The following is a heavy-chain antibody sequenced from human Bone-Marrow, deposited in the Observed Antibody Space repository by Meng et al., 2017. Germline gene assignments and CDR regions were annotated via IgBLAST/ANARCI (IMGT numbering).Heavy chain of an antibody. CDR1: GGSISSSNW. CDR3: ARDSRTYYYDSSGYTFDY. V-gene: IGHV4-4*02. J-gene: IGHJ4*02. Sequence: QGQLQESGPGLGKPSGTLSLTCAVSGGSISSSNWWSWVRQPPGKGLEWIGEIYHSGSTNYNPSLKSRVTISVDKSKNQFSLKLSSVTAADTAVYYCARDSRTYYYDSSGYTFDYWGQGTLVTVSS. CDR2: IYHSGST. D-gene: IGHD3-22*01.